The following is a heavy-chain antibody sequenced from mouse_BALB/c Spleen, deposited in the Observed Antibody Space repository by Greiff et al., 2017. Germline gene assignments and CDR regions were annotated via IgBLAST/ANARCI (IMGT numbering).Heavy chain of an antibody. D-gene: IGHD2-2*01. CDR2: ISTYYGDA. CDR1: GYTFTDYA. V-gene: IGHV1-67*01. J-gene: IGHJ3*01. Sequence: VQLQQSGPELVRPGVSVKISCKGSGYTFTDYAMHWVKQSHAKSLEWIGVISTYYGDASYNQKFKGKATMTVDKSSSTAYMELARLTSEDSAIYYCARSDRSRRGFAYWGQGTLVTVSA. CDR3: ARSDRSRRGFAY.